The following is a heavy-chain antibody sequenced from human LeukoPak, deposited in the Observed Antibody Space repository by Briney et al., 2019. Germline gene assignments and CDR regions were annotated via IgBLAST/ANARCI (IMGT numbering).Heavy chain of an antibody. CDR1: GGSISSGGYS. D-gene: IGHD3-22*01. CDR2: IYHSGST. J-gene: IGHJ4*02. V-gene: IGHV4-30-2*01. Sequence: SQTLSLTCAVSGGSISSGGYSWSWIRQPPGQGLEWIGYIYHSGSTYYNPSLKSRVTISVDRSKNQFSLKLSSVTAADTAVYYCARIYDSSGYYYFDYWGQGTLVTVSS. CDR3: ARIYDSSGYYYFDY.